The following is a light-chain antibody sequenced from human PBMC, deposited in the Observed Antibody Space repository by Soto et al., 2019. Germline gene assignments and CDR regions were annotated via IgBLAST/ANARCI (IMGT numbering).Light chain of an antibody. CDR1: SSDVGGYNY. V-gene: IGLV2-8*01. CDR3: SSCAGTNNLV. Sequence: QSVLTQPPSASGSPGQSVTISCTGTSSDVGGYNYVSWYQQVPGKAPKLLIYEVSKRPSGVPDRFSGSKSGNTASLTVSGLQADDEADYYCSSCAGTNNLVFGGGTKLTV. J-gene: IGLJ3*02. CDR2: EVS.